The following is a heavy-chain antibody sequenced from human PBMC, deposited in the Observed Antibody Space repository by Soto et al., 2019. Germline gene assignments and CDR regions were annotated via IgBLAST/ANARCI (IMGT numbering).Heavy chain of an antibody. V-gene: IGHV4-39*01. J-gene: IGHJ4*02. CDR3: ARHEVHSSGFTDY. Sequence: QLQLQESGPGLVKPSETLSLTCTVSGGSISSSSYYWGWIRQPPGKGLEWIGSIYYSGSTYYNPCLNSRVTISVDTSKNQFSLKLSSVTAADKAVYYCARHEVHSSGFTDYWGQGTLVTVSS. CDR2: IYYSGST. CDR1: GGSISSSSYY. D-gene: IGHD6-19*01.